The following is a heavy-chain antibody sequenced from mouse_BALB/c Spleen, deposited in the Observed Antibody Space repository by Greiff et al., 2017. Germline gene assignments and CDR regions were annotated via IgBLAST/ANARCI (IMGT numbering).Heavy chain of an antibody. Sequence: EVQLVESGPGLVKPSQSLSLTCTVTGYSIPSDYAWNWIRQFPGTKLEWMGSISYSGSTSYNPSLKSRISITRDTSKNQFFLQLNSVTTEDTATYYCARSYEYDGYAMDYWGQGTSVTVSA. D-gene: IGHD2-4*01. CDR2: ISYSGST. J-gene: IGHJ4*01. CDR3: ARSYEYDGYAMDY. CDR1: GYSIPSDYA. V-gene: IGHV3-2*02.